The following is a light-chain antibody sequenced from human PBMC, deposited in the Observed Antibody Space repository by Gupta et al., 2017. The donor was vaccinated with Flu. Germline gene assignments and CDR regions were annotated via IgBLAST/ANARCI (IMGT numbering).Light chain of an antibody. CDR1: QSVSSN. Sequence: EKTTLSCRASQSVSSNLAWYHQKPGQAPSLLIYVASTRATGIPARFSGSGSGTEFTLTISSLQSEDFAVYYCQQYNNWPPGTFGQGTKVEIK. J-gene: IGKJ1*01. V-gene: IGKV3-15*01. CDR3: QQYNNWPPGT. CDR2: VAS.